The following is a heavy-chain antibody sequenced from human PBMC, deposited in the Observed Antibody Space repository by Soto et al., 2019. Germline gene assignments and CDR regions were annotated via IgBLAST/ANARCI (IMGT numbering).Heavy chain of an antibody. CDR1: GYTFTSYA. CDR3: ARGGYYDSSGSRNYHYYGMNV. D-gene: IGHD3-22*01. J-gene: IGHJ6*02. Sequence: ASVKLSCKASGYTFTSYAMHWVRQAPGQRLEWMGWINAGNGNTKYSQKFQGRVSMTTDTSTKTAYMEVRSLRSDDTAVYYCARGGYYDSSGSRNYHYYGMNVWGQGTTVTVSS. V-gene: IGHV1-3*01. CDR2: INAGNGNT.